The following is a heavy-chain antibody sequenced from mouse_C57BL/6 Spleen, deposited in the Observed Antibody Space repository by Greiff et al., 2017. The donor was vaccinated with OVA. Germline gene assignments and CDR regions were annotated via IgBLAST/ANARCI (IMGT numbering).Heavy chain of an antibody. J-gene: IGHJ4*01. CDR3: TTRLLWYPKLTETEAMGY. V-gene: IGHV14-4*01. CDR1: GFNIKDDY. Sequence: EVQLQQSGAELVRPGASVKLSCTASGFNIKDDYMHWVKQRPEQGLEWIGWIDPENGDTEYASKFQGKATITADTSSNTAYLQLSSLTSEDTAVYYYTTRLLWYPKLTETEAMGYWGQGTSVTVSS. D-gene: IGHD2-1*01. CDR2: IDPENGDT.